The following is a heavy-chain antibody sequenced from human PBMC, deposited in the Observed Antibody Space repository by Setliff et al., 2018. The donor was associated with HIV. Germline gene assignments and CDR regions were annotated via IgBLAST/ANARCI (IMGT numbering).Heavy chain of an antibody. CDR3: ARGVYSSGWYLLTRLDP. CDR2: INHYGGT. J-gene: IGHJ5*02. D-gene: IGHD6-19*01. V-gene: IGHV4-34*01. CDR1: GGSFSGYF. Sequence: PSETLSLTCAVYGGSFSGYFWNWIRQPPGKGLEWIGAINHYGGTNYNPSLKSRVTISLDTSKNQFSLRLTSVTAADTAVYYCARGVYSSGWYLLTRLDPWGQGVLVTSPQ.